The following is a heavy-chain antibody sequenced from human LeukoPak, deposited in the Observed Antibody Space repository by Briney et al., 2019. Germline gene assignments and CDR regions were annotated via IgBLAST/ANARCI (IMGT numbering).Heavy chain of an antibody. CDR1: GGTFSSSA. V-gene: IGHV1-69*05. Sequence: GASVKVSCKASGGTFSSSAIGWVRQAPGQGLEWMGGIIPFFGTANYAQKFQGRVTITTDESTSTAYMELSSLRSEDTAVYYCARTLSSSTSQGAFDIWGQGTMVTVSS. CDR2: IIPFFGTA. CDR3: ARTLSSSTSQGAFDI. J-gene: IGHJ3*02. D-gene: IGHD6-6*01.